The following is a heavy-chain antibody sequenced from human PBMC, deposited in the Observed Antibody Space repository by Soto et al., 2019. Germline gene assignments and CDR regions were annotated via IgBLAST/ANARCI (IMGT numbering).Heavy chain of an antibody. V-gene: IGHV4-4*02. J-gene: IGHJ4*02. CDR2: VYHSGSS. CDR3: AGQTSRISGQLD. Sequence: PSETLSLTCAVSGASISSGSWWSWVRQSPNKGLEWIGEVYHSGSSSVSPSLKSRVTISVDKSKKEFYLKLSSVTAADTAVYYWAGQTSRISGQLDWGQGVLGTVSS. CDR1: GASISSGSW. D-gene: IGHD1-26*01.